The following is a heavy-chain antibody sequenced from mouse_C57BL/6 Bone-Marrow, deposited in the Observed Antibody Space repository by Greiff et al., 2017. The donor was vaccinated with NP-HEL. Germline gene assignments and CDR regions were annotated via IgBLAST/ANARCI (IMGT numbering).Heavy chain of an antibody. V-gene: IGHV7-1*01. CDR3: ARDAWFAY. Sequence: EVMLVESGGGLVQPGRSLRLSCATSGFTFSDFYLEWVRQAPGKGLEWIAASRNKANDYTTEYSASVKGRFIVSRDTSQSILYIQMNALRAEDTAIYYCARDAWFAYWGQGTLVTVSA. CDR2: SRNKANDYTT. CDR1: GFTFSDFY. J-gene: IGHJ3*01.